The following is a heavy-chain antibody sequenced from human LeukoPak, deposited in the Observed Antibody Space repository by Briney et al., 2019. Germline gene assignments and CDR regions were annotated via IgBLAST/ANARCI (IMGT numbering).Heavy chain of an antibody. CDR2: INTDGSST. J-gene: IGHJ4*02. D-gene: IGHD1-14*01. CDR1: GFTFSSYW. CDR3: ARDPIAGAPDYLDF. Sequence: GGSLRLSCAASGFTFSSYWMHWVRQAPGKGLVWVSRINTDGSSTSYADSVKGRFTTSRDNAKNTLYLQMNSLGTDDMGIYYCARDPIAGAPDYLDFWGQGTMVTVSS. V-gene: IGHV3-74*01.